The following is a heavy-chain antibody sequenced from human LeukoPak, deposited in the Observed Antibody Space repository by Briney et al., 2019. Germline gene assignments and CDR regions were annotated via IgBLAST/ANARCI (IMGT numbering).Heavy chain of an antibody. CDR2: IYYRGNT. CDR3: ARVKPSYYYDSSSYSFDY. D-gene: IGHD3-22*01. J-gene: IGHJ4*02. V-gene: IGHV4-59*01. Sequence: PSETLSLTCTVSGGSISSDYWSWIRQPPGKGLEWIGYIYYRGNTNYNPSLKSRVTISVDTSKNQFSLKLSSVTAADTAVYYCARVKPSYYYDSSSYSFDYWGQGTLVTVSS. CDR1: GGSISSDY.